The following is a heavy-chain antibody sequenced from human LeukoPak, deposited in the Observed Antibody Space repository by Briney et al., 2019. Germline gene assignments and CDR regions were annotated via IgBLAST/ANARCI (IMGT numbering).Heavy chain of an antibody. J-gene: IGHJ3*02. D-gene: IGHD2-2*02. CDR2: ISYDGSNK. CDR1: GFTFSSYG. Sequence: QPGGSLRLSCAASGFTFSSYGMHWVRQAPGKGLEWVAVISYDGSNKYYADSVKGRFTISRDNSKNTLYLQMNSLRAEDTAVYYCAKEGPMDGAISTDTFDIWGQGTMVTVSS. CDR3: AKEGPMDGAISTDTFDI. V-gene: IGHV3-30*18.